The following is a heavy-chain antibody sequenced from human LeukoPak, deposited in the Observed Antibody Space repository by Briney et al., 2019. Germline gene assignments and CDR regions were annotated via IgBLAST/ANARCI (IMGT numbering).Heavy chain of an antibody. CDR3: ARVTVDSSGYFS. J-gene: IGHJ3*01. CDR1: GFTVSSNY. D-gene: IGHD3-22*01. CDR2: IYSGGST. V-gene: IGHV3-53*01. Sequence: GGSLRLSCAASGFTVSSNYMSWVRQAPGKGLEWVSVIYSGGSTYYADSVKGRFTISRDNSKNTLYLQMNSLRAEDTAVYYCARVTVDSSGYFSWGQGTMVTVSS.